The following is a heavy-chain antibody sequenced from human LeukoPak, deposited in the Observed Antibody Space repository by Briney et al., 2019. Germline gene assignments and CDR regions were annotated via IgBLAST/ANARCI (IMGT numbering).Heavy chain of an antibody. CDR2: IWYDGSNK. Sequence: PGRSLRLSCAASGFTFSSYGMHWVRQAPGKGLEWVAVIWYDGSNKYYADSVKGRFTISRDNSKNTLYLQMNSLRAEDTAVYYCARASGPPGWYFDYWGQGTLVTVSS. CDR1: GFTFSSYG. J-gene: IGHJ4*02. CDR3: ARASGPPGWYFDY. V-gene: IGHV3-33*01. D-gene: IGHD3-10*01.